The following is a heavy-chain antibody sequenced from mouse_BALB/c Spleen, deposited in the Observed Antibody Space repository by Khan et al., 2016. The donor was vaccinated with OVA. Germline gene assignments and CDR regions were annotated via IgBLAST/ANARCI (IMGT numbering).Heavy chain of an antibody. CDR3: ARRTTEYAMDY. Sequence: QVQLKQSGAELARPGASVKMSCKASGYTFTSHTMHWVKQRPGQGLEWIGYINPRSGYTNYNQKFNDQATLTADKSSSTAYMQLSSLTSEDSAVYYCARRTTEYAMDYWGQGTSVTVSS. CDR1: GYTFTSHT. D-gene: IGHD2-14*01. J-gene: IGHJ4*01. V-gene: IGHV1-4*01. CDR2: INPRSGYT.